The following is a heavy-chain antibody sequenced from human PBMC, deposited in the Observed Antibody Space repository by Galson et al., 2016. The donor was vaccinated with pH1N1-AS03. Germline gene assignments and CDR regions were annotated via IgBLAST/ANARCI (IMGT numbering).Heavy chain of an antibody. CDR1: GYTFTNYL. CDR3: ARTPAEMATISFDY. Sequence: SVKVSCKASGYTFTNYLMHWVRQAPGQGLEWMGVINPSGGTTRYAQKFQGRVTMTRDTSTSTVYMELSRLRSADTAVYYCARTPAEMATISFDYWGQGTLVVVSS. D-gene: IGHD5-24*01. V-gene: IGHV1-46*01. J-gene: IGHJ4*02. CDR2: INPSGGTT.